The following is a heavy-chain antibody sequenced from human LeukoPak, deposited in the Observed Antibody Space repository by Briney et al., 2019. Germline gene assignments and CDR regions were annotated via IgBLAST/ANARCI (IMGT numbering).Heavy chain of an antibody. J-gene: IGHJ4*02. D-gene: IGHD2-2*01. V-gene: IGHV1-2*02. CDR1: GYTFTGYY. Sequence: ASVKVSCKASGYTFTGYYMHWVRQAPGQGLEWMGWINPNSGGTNYAQKFQGRVTMTRDTSISTAYMELSRLRSDDTAVYYCARDRGWCSSTRCYEDNFDYWGQGTLVTVSS. CDR3: ARDRGWCSSTRCYEDNFDY. CDR2: INPNSGGT.